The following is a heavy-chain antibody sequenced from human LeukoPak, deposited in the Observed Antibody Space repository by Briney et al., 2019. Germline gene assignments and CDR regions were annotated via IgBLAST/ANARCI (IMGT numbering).Heavy chain of an antibody. Sequence: GGSLRLSCAASGFTFSYHGMHSVRQAPGKGLEWVAFIRSDGSDKYYADSVKGRFTISRDSSKNTLFLQMNSLGPEDTAVYFCARDFEWSFDYWGQGTLVTVSS. J-gene: IGHJ4*02. V-gene: IGHV3-30*02. CDR3: ARDFEWSFDY. CDR2: IRSDGSDK. D-gene: IGHD3-3*01. CDR1: GFTFSYHG.